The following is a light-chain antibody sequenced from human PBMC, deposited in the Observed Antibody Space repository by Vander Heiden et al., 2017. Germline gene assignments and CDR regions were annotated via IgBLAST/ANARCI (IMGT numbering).Light chain of an antibody. J-gene: IGKJ2*01. Sequence: DIQMTQSPSSLSASPGDRVTITCQASQDISNYLNWYQQKPGKAPKLLIYDASTLEAGVPSRFSGSGSGTHFTFTISSLQPEDIAIYYCQLYDNLPYTFGQGTKLEIK. CDR2: DAS. CDR1: QDISNY. V-gene: IGKV1-33*01. CDR3: QLYDNLPYT.